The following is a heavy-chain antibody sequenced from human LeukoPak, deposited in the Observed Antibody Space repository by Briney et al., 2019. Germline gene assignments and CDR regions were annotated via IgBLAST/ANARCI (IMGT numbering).Heavy chain of an antibody. D-gene: IGHD7-27*01. CDR3: ARGANWGSPDY. J-gene: IGHJ4*02. CDR1: GGSISSDY. CDR2: IYSIGTT. V-gene: IGHV4-59*01. Sequence: PSETLSLTCTVSGGSISSDYWSWIRQSPGKGLEWIGYIYSIGTTSSNPSLKSRVTISLDTSKNQFSLKLSSVTAADTAVYYCARGANWGSPDYWGQGTLVTV.